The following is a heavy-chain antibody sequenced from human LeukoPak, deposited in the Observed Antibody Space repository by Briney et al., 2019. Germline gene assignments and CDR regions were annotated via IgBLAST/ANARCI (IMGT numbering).Heavy chain of an antibody. CDR1: GFTFSAHG. Sequence: PGGSLRLSCVASGFTFSAHGIHWVRQAPGKGLDWVTFIRYEGHYKYYADSVTGRFTVSRDNSKNTVYLQMNNLMTEDTAVYYCAKTRGVERAFDIWGQGTRVTVSS. V-gene: IGHV3-30*02. CDR2: IRYEGHYK. J-gene: IGHJ3*02. CDR3: AKTRGVERAFDI. D-gene: IGHD1-26*01.